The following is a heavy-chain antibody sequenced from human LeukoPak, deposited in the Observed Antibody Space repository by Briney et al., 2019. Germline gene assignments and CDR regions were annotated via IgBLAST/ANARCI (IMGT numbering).Heavy chain of an antibody. D-gene: IGHD5-18*01. V-gene: IGHV3-23*01. CDR3: AKEYTAMVTGHAFDI. CDR2: ISPRGDIT. CDR1: GFSFRSHG. Sequence: PGGSLRLSCAASGFSFRSHGMNWVRQAPGKGLEWVSGISPRGDITYYKDSVRGRFTISRDNFKNTLYLQMNSLRAEDTAVYYCAKEYTAMVTGHAFDIWGQGTMVTVSS. J-gene: IGHJ3*02.